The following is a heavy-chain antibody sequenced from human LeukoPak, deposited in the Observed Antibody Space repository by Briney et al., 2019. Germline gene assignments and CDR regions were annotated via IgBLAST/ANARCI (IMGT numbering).Heavy chain of an antibody. CDR2: MSYDGGDK. J-gene: IGHJ6*03. V-gene: IGHV3-30-3*01. Sequence: GGSLRLSCAASGFTFSNYTMHWVRQAPGKGLEWVAVMSYDGGDKFYADSVKGRFTISRDNSKNTLYLQMNSLRAEDTAVYYCAKGVGGSANYYYMDVWGKGTTVTVSS. CDR1: GFTFSNYT. CDR3: AKGVGGSANYYYMDV. D-gene: IGHD3-10*01.